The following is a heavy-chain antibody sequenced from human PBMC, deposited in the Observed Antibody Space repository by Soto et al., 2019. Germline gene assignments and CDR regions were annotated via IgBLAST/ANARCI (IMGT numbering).Heavy chain of an antibody. Sequence: QVQLVESGGGVVQPGRSLRLSCAASGFTFSSYGMHWVRQAPGKGLEWVAVISYGGSNKYYADSVKGRFTISRDNSKNTLYLQMNSLRAEDTAVYYCAKVLATYYFDYWGQGTLVTVSS. CDR3: AKVLATYYFDY. J-gene: IGHJ4*02. CDR1: GFTFSSYG. D-gene: IGHD1-26*01. V-gene: IGHV3-30*18. CDR2: ISYGGSNK.